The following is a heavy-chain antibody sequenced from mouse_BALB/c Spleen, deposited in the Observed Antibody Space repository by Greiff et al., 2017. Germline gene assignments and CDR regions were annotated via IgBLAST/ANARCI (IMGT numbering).Heavy chain of an antibody. V-gene: IGHV5-17*02. CDR1: GFTFSSFG. CDR2: ISSGSSTI. Sequence: EVKLMESGGGLVQPGGSRKLSCAASGFTFSSFGMHWVRQAPEKGLEWVAYISSGSSTIYYADTVKGRFTISRDNPKNTLFLQMTSLRSEDTAMYYCARSLPTMITTGFDYWGQGTTLTVSS. CDR3: ARSLPTMITTGFDY. D-gene: IGHD2-4*01. J-gene: IGHJ2*01.